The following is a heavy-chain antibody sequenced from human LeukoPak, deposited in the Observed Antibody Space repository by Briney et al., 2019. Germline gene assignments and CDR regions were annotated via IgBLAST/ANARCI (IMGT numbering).Heavy chain of an antibody. V-gene: IGHV3-7*05. Sequence: PGGSLRLSCAASGFTFSSYWMGWVRQAPGKGLEWVANIKEDGGEKYSVDSVKGRFTISRDNAKNSLYLQMNSLRGEDTAVYYCARDIDFRFDYWGQGTLVTVSS. CDR3: ARDIDFRFDY. CDR2: IKEDGGEK. J-gene: IGHJ4*02. CDR1: GFTFSSYW.